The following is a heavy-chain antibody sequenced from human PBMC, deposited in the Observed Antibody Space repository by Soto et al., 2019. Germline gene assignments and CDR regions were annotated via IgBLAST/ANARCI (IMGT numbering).Heavy chain of an antibody. Sequence: QVQLVQSGAEVKKPGASVKVSGTASGYTFTSYGISWVRQAPGQGLEWMGWISAYNGNTNYAQKLQGRVTMTTVTSTSTAYMYLRSLRSDDTAVYYCARDGEQGDMVYYFDYWGQGTLVTVSS. V-gene: IGHV1-18*01. CDR3: ARDGEQGDMVYYFDY. D-gene: IGHD3-16*01. CDR2: ISAYNGNT. J-gene: IGHJ4*02. CDR1: GYTFTSYG.